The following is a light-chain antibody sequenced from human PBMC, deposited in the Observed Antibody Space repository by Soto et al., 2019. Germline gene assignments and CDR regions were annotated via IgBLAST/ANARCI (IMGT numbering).Light chain of an antibody. Sequence: EIVLTQSPATLSLSPGERATLSCRASQSVSSSLAWYQHKPGQAPRLLIYATSHRATDIPTRFSGSGSETDVTLTISSLEPEDFAVYYCQQRSDWPPSLTFGGGTKVEIK. V-gene: IGKV3-11*01. J-gene: IGKJ4*01. CDR3: QQRSDWPPSLT. CDR2: ATS. CDR1: QSVSSS.